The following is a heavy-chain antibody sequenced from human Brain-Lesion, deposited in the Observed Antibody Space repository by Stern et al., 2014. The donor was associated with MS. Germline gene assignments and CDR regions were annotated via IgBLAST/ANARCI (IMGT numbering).Heavy chain of an antibody. CDR2: IFNSGST. CDR3: ARGRVVPGFQYYATDV. V-gene: IGHV4-61*02. D-gene: IGHD2-2*01. CDR1: GGSISSGGYY. Sequence: QVQLVQSGPGLVKPSQTLSLSCTVSGGSISSGGYYWSWIRQPAGKGLEWIGRIFNSGSTSYNPSLKSRVPISIDTSKNQSSPGLNPMTAADTAVYYCARGRVVPGFQYYATDVWGQGTTVIVSS. J-gene: IGHJ6*02.